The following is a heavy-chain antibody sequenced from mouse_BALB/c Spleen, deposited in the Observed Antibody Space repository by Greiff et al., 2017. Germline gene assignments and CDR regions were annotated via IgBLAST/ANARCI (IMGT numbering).Heavy chain of an antibody. J-gene: IGHJ4*01. Sequence: QVQLQQSGAELMKPGASVKISCKATGYTFSSYWIEWVKQRPGHGLEWIGEILPGSGSTNYNEKFKGKATFTADTSSNTAYMQLSSLTSEDSAVYYCQVRRAMDYWGQGTSVTVSS. D-gene: IGHD2-14*01. CDR3: QVRRAMDY. V-gene: IGHV1-9*01. CDR1: GYTFSSYW. CDR2: ILPGSGST.